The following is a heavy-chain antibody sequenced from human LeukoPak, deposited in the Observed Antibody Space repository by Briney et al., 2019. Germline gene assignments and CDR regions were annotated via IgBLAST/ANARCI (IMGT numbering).Heavy chain of an antibody. D-gene: IGHD3-10*01. J-gene: IGHJ6*02. CDR1: GGSISPYY. CDR3: ARVNQFVGGMDV. V-gene: IGHV4-34*01. CDR2: IYHSGST. Sequence: SETPSLTCTVSGGSISPYYWSWVRQPPGKGLEWIGEIYHSGSTNYNPSLKSRVTISVDKSKNQFSLKLSSVTAADTAVYYCARVNQFVGGMDVWGQGTTVTVSS.